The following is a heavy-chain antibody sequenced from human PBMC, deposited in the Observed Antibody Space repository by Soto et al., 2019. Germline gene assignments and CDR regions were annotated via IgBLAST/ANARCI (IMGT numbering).Heavy chain of an antibody. CDR1: GGSISSSSYY. J-gene: IGHJ4*02. Sequence: QLQLQESGPGLVKPSETLSLTCTVSGGSISSSSYYWGWIRQPPGKGLEWIGSIYYSGSTYYNPSLKSRVTISVDTSKNQFSLKLSSVTAADTAVYYCARQRDYYGSGSYWPYWGQGTLVTVSS. CDR3: ARQRDYYGSGSYWPY. CDR2: IYYSGST. D-gene: IGHD3-10*01. V-gene: IGHV4-39*01.